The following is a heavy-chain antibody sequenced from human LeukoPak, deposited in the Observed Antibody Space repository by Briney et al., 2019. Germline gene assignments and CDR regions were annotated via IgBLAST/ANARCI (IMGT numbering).Heavy chain of an antibody. J-gene: IGHJ4*02. V-gene: IGHV3-23*01. CDR3: AKGRPSTMDLGPSEVREY. Sequence: GGSLRLSCAASGFTFSSYAMSWVRQAPGKGLEWVSAISGSGGSTYYADSVKGRFTISRDNSKNTLYLQMNSLRAEDTAVYYCAKGRPSTMDLGPSEVREYWGQGTLVTVSS. D-gene: IGHD3-10*01. CDR2: ISGSGGST. CDR1: GFTFSSYA.